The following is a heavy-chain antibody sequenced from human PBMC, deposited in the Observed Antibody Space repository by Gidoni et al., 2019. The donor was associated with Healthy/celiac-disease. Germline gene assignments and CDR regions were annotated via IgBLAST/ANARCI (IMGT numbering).Heavy chain of an antibody. CDR3: AKGPGVYCSGGSCYSGAAFDI. Sequence: EVQLLESGGGLVQPGGSLRLSCAASGFTFSSYPMSWVRQAPGKGLEWVSAISCSGGSTYYADSVKGRFTISRDNSKNTLYLQMNSLRAEDTAVYYCAKGPGVYCSGGSCYSGAAFDIWGQGTMVTVSS. J-gene: IGHJ3*02. V-gene: IGHV3-23*01. CDR1: GFTFSSYP. D-gene: IGHD2-15*01. CDR2: ISCSGGST.